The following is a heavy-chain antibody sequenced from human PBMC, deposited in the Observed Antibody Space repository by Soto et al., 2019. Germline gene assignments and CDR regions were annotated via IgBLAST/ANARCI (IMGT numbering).Heavy chain of an antibody. CDR3: ARRDGYYHYMVV. Sequence: SETLSLTCTVSGCSISSYYWTWIRQPPGKGLEWIGYIYYSGSTNYNPSLKSRVTISVATSKTQFSLKLSSVTAADTAVYYWARRDGYYHYMVVWCKGTTVTVAS. CDR2: IYYSGST. V-gene: IGHV4-59*08. CDR1: GCSISSYY. J-gene: IGHJ6*03. D-gene: IGHD6-13*01.